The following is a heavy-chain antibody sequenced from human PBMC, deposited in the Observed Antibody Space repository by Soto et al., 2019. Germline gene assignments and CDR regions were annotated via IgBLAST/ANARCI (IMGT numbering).Heavy chain of an antibody. V-gene: IGHV4-4*02. Sequence: SETLSLTCAVSGGSISSSNWWSWVRQPPGKGLEWIGEIYHSGSTNYNPSLKSRVTISVDKSKNQFSLKLSSVTAADTAVYYCAKIPAVRYYYYGMDVWGQGTTVT. CDR1: GGSISSSNW. CDR2: IYHSGST. D-gene: IGHD2-2*01. J-gene: IGHJ6*02. CDR3: AKIPAVRYYYYGMDV.